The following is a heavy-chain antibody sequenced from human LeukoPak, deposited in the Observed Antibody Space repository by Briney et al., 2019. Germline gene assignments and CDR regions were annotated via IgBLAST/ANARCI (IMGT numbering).Heavy chain of an antibody. J-gene: IGHJ4*02. V-gene: IGHV3-53*01. D-gene: IGHD1-20*01. Sequence: GGSLRLSCAASGFTVSTNYMNWVRQAPGKGLEGVSVIYAGGSTYYADSVKGRFNISRENSKNTLYLHMNSLRAEDTAVYYCARANNWNDAYFDSWGQGTLVTVSS. CDR1: GFTVSTNY. CDR3: ARANNWNDAYFDS. CDR2: IYAGGST.